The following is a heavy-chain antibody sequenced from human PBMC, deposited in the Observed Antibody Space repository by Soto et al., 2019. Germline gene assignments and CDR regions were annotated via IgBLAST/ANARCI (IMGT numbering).Heavy chain of an antibody. V-gene: IGHV3-30-3*01. CDR3: ARDQEGALWLAYSYYGMDV. CDR1: GFTFSSYA. Sequence: QVQLVESGGGVVQPGRSLRLSCAASGFTFSSYAMHWVRQAPGKGLEWVAVISYDGSNKYYADSVKGRFTISRDNSKNTLYLQMNSLRAEDKAVYYCARDQEGALWLAYSYYGMDVWGQGTTVTVSS. D-gene: IGHD6-19*01. CDR2: ISYDGSNK. J-gene: IGHJ6*02.